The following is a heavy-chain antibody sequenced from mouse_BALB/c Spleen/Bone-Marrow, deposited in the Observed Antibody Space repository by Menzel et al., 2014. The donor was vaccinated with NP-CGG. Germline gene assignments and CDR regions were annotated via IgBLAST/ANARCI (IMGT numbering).Heavy chain of an antibody. CDR3: ASPIYYDSWFAY. Sequence: LVKTGALVKISCKASGYSFTGYYIHWVKQSHGKSLEWIGYISCYNGATSYNQKFKGKATFTVDTSSSTAYVQFNSLTSEDSAVYYCASPIYYDSWFAYWGQGTLVTVSA. CDR2: ISCYNGAT. CDR1: GYSFTGYY. J-gene: IGHJ3*01. V-gene: IGHV1S34*01. D-gene: IGHD2-4*01.